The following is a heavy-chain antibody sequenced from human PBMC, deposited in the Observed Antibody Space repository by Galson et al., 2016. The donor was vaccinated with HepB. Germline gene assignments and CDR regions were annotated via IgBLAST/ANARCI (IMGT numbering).Heavy chain of an antibody. J-gene: IGHJ4*02. CDR3: ARFETSGYNYYFDS. Sequence: SVKVSCKASGGTLNSHTISWVRQAPGQGLEWMGTFIPVFATPHYAQKFQGRVTITADESTSTTYVELSSLRSEDTAVYLCARFETSGYNYYFDSWGQGTLVTVSS. V-gene: IGHV1-69*13. CDR2: FIPVFATP. CDR1: GGTLNSHT. D-gene: IGHD3-22*01.